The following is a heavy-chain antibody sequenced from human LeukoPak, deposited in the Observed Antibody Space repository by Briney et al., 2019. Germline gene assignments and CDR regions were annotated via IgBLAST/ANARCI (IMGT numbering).Heavy chain of an antibody. V-gene: IGHV3-30-3*01. CDR2: ISYDGSNK. D-gene: IGHD6-13*01. J-gene: IGHJ4*02. CDR3: AREYSSSWLFDY. Sequence: GGSLRLSCAASGFTFSSYAMHWVRQAPGKGLEWVAVISYDGSNKYYADSVKGRFTISSDNSKNTLYLQMNSLRAEDTAVYYCAREYSSSWLFDYWGQGTLVTVSS. CDR1: GFTFSSYA.